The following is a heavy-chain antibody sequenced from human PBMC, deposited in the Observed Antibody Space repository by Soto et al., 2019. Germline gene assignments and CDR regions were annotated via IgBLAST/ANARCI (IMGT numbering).Heavy chain of an antibody. CDR3: ARDGIVLVPAARPYYYYYYGMDV. Sequence: QVPLVESGGGVVQPGRSLRLSCAASGFTFSSYGMHWVRQAPGKGLEWVAVIWYDGSNKYYADSVKGRFTISRDNSKNTLYLQMNSLIAEDTAVYYCARDGIVLVPAARPYYYYYYGMDVWGQGTTVTVSS. V-gene: IGHV3-33*01. J-gene: IGHJ6*02. CDR2: IWYDGSNK. CDR1: GFTFSSYG. D-gene: IGHD2-2*01.